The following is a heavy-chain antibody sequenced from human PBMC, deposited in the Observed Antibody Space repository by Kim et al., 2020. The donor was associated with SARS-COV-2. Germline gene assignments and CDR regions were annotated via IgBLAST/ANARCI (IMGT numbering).Heavy chain of an antibody. D-gene: IGHD3-16*02. CDR3: ARDSRLGELSLFTYYYYYYGMDV. CDR2: INSDGSST. J-gene: IGHJ6*02. Sequence: GGSLRLSCAASGFTFSSYWMHWVRQAPGKGLVWVSRINSDGSSTSYADSVKGRFTISRDNANNTLYLQMNSLRAEDTAAYYCARDSRLGELSLFTYYYYYYGMDVWGQGTTVTVSS. CDR1: GFTFSSYW. V-gene: IGHV3-74*01.